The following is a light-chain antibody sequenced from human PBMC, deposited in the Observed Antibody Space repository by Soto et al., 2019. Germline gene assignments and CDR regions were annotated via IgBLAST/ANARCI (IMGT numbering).Light chain of an antibody. J-gene: IGLJ2*01. Sequence: QSVLTQPPSASGTPGQRVTISCSGSSSNIGSNTVNWYQQLPGTAPKLLIYSNNQRPSGVPDRFSGSKSGTSASLAISGLQSEDEADYYCAAWEDSINKGVFGGGTKLTVL. V-gene: IGLV1-44*01. CDR3: AAWEDSINKGV. CDR2: SNN. CDR1: SSNIGSNT.